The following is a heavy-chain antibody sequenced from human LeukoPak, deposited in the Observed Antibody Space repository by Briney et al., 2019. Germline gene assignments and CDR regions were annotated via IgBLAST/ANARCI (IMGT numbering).Heavy chain of an antibody. D-gene: IGHD3-22*01. J-gene: IGHJ4*02. CDR1: GYTFSGYY. CDR2: INPNSGGT. Sequence: ASVKVSCKASGYTFSGYYMHWVGQAPGQGLEWMGWINPNSGGTNYAQKFQGRVTMTRDTSISTAYMELSRLRSDDTAVYYCARDPGGGASGYYYDSSGSLDYWGQGTLVTVSS. V-gene: IGHV1-2*02. CDR3: ARDPGGGASGYYYDSSGSLDY.